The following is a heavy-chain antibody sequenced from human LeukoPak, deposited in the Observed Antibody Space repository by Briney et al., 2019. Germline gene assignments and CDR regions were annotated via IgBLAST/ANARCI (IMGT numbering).Heavy chain of an antibody. J-gene: IGHJ4*02. V-gene: IGHV3-23*01. CDR1: GFTFSNNA. Sequence: PGGSLRLSCAASGFTFSNNAMAWVRQAPGKGLEWVSTINNGGSNTHYADSVEGRFTISRDNSKNTLYLEMTSLRAEDTAIYYCATDVGAIFLDSWGQGNLFTVSS. CDR3: ATDVGAIFLDS. D-gene: IGHD2-21*01. CDR2: INNGGSNT.